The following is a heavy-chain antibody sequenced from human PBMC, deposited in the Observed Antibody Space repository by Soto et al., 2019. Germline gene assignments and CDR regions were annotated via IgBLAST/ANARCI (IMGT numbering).Heavy chain of an antibody. CDR3: ARGGSGYDILTGFITSFDY. CDR1: GYTFSSYA. CDR2: IIPIFGTA. D-gene: IGHD3-9*01. Sequence: QVQLVQSGAEVKKPGASVKVSCKASGYTFSSYAISWVRQAPGQGLEWMGGIIPIFGTANYAQKFQGRVTITADESTSTAYMELSSLRSEDTAVYYCARGGSGYDILTGFITSFDYWGQGTLVTVSS. J-gene: IGHJ4*02. V-gene: IGHV1-69*01.